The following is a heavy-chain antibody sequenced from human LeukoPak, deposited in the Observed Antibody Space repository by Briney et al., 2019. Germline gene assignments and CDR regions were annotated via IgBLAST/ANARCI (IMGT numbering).Heavy chain of an antibody. V-gene: IGHV4-38-2*01. CDR3: ARLSPEYYYDSSGYPNI. Sequence: PSETLSLTCAVSGYSISSGYYWGWIRQPPGKGLEWIGSIYHSGSTYYNPSLKSRVTISVDTSENQFSLKLSSVTAADTAVYYCARLSPEYYYDSSGYPNIWGQGTLVTVSS. CDR1: GYSISSGYY. CDR2: IYHSGST. D-gene: IGHD3-22*01. J-gene: IGHJ4*02.